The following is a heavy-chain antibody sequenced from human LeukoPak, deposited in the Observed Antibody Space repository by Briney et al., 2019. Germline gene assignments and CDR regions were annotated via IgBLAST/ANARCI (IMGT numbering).Heavy chain of an antibody. CDR2: IIPIFGTA. CDR3: ARDPVAAAGNSYFDC. CDR1: GGTFSSYA. J-gene: IGHJ4*02. D-gene: IGHD6-13*01. Sequence: SVKVSCKASGGTFSSYAISWVRQAPGQGLEWMGGIIPIFGTANYAQKFQGRVTITTDESTSTAYMELSSLRSEDTAVYYCARDPVAAAGNSYFDCWGQGTLVTVSS. V-gene: IGHV1-69*05.